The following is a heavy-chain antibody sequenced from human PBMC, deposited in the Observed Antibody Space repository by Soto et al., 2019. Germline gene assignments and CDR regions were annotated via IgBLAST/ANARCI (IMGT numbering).Heavy chain of an antibody. CDR2: IYYSGST. V-gene: IGHV4-31*03. CDR1: GGSISSGGYY. Sequence: QVQLQESGPGLVKPSQTLSLTCTVSGGSISSGGYYWSWIRQHPGKGLEWIGYIYYSGSTYYNPSLKCRVTISVDTSKNQFSLKLSSVTAADTAVYYCARARDDSSGYYQDAFDIWGQGTMVTVSS. D-gene: IGHD3-22*01. CDR3: ARARDDSSGYYQDAFDI. J-gene: IGHJ3*02.